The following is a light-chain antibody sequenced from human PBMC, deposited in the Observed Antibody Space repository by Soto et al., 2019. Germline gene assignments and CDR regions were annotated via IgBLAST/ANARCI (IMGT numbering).Light chain of an antibody. V-gene: IGKV1-39*01. CDR2: SAS. CDR1: QSISTY. CDR3: QQSYTSPVT. Sequence: DIQMTQSPSSLSASVEDRVTCTCRASQSISTYLNWYEQKPGKAPNLLIYSASNLQRVVPSRFSGGGSGTDFTLTISSLQPEDFGTYYCQQSYTSPVTFGGGTK. J-gene: IGKJ4*01.